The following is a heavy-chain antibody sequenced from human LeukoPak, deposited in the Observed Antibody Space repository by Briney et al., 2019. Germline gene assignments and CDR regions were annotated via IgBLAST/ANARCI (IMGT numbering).Heavy chain of an antibody. J-gene: IGHJ4*02. CDR2: ITSGGTYI. CDR1: GFTFSSYS. V-gene: IGHV3-21*01. CDR3: ARAPTFSGWFDY. D-gene: IGHD6-19*01. Sequence: GGSLRLSCAASGFTFSSYSMNWVRQAPGKGLEWVSSITSGGTYIYYADSVKGRFTISRDNAKNSLYLQMNSLRVEDTAVYYCARAPTFSGWFDYWGQGTLVTVSS.